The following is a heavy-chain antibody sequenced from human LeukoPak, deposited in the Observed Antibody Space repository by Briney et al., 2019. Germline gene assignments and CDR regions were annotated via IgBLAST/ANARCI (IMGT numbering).Heavy chain of an antibody. J-gene: IGHJ4*02. Sequence: SETPSLTCTVSLDSTTSNFWSWVRQPPGKGLEWIGEIHRSGRPNYNPSLQSRVTISIDRSRNQIALELSSVTAADTAVYYCAREILGGFNPGAYWGQGTLVTVSS. D-gene: IGHD1-14*01. CDR1: LDSTTSNF. V-gene: IGHV4-4*02. CDR2: IHRSGRP. CDR3: AREILGGFNPGAY.